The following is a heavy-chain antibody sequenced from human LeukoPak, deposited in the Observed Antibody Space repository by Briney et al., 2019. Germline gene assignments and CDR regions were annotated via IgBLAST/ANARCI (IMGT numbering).Heavy chain of an antibody. V-gene: IGHV3-23*01. CDR2: ISGSGGST. J-gene: IGHJ6*04. D-gene: IGHD3-10*01. CDR1: GFTVSSYA. Sequence: PGGSLRLSCAASGFTVSSYAMSWVRQAPSKGLELVSAISGSGGSTYYADSVKGRFTIARDNSKNTLYLQMNSLRAEDTAVYCCAKGSLDMDVWGKGTTVTVSS. CDR3: AKGSLDMDV.